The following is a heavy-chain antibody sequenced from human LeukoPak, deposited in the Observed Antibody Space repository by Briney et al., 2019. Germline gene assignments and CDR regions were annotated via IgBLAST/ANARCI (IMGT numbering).Heavy chain of an antibody. CDR3: TRDSIAVAGRQDY. CDR1: GFTFSSYS. D-gene: IGHD6-19*01. CDR2: ISSSSSYI. Sequence: GGSLRLSCAASGFTFSSYSMNWVRQAPGKGLEWVSSISSSSSYIYYADSVKGRFTISRDNAKNSLYLQMNSLRAEDTAVYYCTRDSIAVAGRQDYWGQGTLVTVSS. V-gene: IGHV3-21*01. J-gene: IGHJ4*02.